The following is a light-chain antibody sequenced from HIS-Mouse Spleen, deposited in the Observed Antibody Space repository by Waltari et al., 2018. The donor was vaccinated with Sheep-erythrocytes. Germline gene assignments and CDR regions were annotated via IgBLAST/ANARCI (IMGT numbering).Light chain of an antibody. CDR3: QQRSNWYT. V-gene: IGKV3-11*01. J-gene: IGKJ2*01. CDR1: KRVSSY. Sequence: EIVLTQSPATLSLSPGERATLSCRASKRVSSYLAWYQQKPAQAPRLLIYDASIRATGIPARFSGSGSGTYFTLTISSLEPEDFAVYYCQQRSNWYTFGQGTKLEIK. CDR2: DAS.